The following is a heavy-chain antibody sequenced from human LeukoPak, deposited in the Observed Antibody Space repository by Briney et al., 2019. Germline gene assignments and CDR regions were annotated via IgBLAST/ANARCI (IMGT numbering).Heavy chain of an antibody. D-gene: IGHD1-26*01. CDR2: IYYSGST. CDR3: ARIAGAPNWFDP. J-gene: IGHJ5*02. V-gene: IGHV4-59*01. Sequence: SETLSLTCTVSGGSISSYYWSWIRQPPGKGLEWIGYIYYSGSTNYNPSLKSRVTISVDTSKNQFSLKLSSVTAADTDVYYCARIAGAPNWFDPWGQGTLVTVSS. CDR1: GGSISSYY.